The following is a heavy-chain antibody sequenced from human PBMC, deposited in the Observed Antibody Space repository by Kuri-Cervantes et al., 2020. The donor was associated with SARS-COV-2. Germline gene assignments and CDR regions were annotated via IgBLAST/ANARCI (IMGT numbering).Heavy chain of an antibody. CDR2: ISGSGGTT. CDR1: GFTFSRYA. CDR3: ARGPRVYDILTGYYCAFDI. D-gene: IGHD3-9*01. J-gene: IGHJ3*02. Sequence: GGSLRLSCAASGFTFSRYAMRWVRQAPGKGLEWVSAISGSGGTTYYADSVKGRFTISRDNSKNTLLMNSLRAEDTAVYYCARGPRVYDILTGYYCAFDIWGQGTMVTVSS. V-gene: IGHV3-23*01.